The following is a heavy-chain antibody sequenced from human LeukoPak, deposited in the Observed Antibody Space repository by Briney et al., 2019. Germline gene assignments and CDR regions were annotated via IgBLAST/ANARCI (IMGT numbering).Heavy chain of an antibody. J-gene: IGHJ5*02. D-gene: IGHD3-10*01. V-gene: IGHV1-69*13. CDR2: IIPIFGTA. CDR1: GGTFSSYA. Sequence: ASVKVSCEASGGTFSSYAISWVRQAPGQGLEWMGGIIPIFGTANYAQKFQGRVTITADESTSTAYMELSSLRSEDTAVYYCARVRGVLLAEDWFDPWGQGTLVTVSS. CDR3: ARVRGVLLAEDWFDP.